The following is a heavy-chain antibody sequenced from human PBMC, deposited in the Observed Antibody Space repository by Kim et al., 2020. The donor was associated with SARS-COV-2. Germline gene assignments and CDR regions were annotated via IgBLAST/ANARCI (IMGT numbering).Heavy chain of an antibody. J-gene: IGHJ4*02. Sequence: GGSLRLSCAASGFTFSSYSMNWVRQAPGKGLEWISSISSSSSYIYYADSVKGRFTISRDNARTSLYLQMNSLRAEDTAVYYCARVLTRGCSCFDSWGQG. V-gene: IGHV3-21*04. CDR2: ISSSSSYI. CDR1: GFTFSSYS. CDR3: ARVLTRGCSCFDS. D-gene: IGHD6-19*01.